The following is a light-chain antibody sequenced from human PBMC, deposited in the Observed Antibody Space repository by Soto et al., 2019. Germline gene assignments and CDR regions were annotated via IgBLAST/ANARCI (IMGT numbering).Light chain of an antibody. CDR2: AAS. V-gene: IGKV1-39*01. CDR3: QQYCSLPRT. Sequence: DIQMTQSPSSLSASLGDRVTITCRASQSISIYLNWYQQKPGKAPELLIYAASTLQSGVPSRFSGSGSGTDFTLTISCLQSEDFATYYCQQYCSLPRTFGQGTKVDIK. CDR1: QSISIY. J-gene: IGKJ1*01.